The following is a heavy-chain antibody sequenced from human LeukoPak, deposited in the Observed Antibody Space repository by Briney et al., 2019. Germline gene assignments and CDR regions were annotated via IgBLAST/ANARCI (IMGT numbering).Heavy chain of an antibody. V-gene: IGHV5-51*01. D-gene: IGHD6-6*01. CDR3: ARLGAGGDSSSGLDY. J-gene: IGHJ4*02. CDR2: IYPSDSDT. CDR1: GYRFTNYW. Sequence: GESLKISCKGSGYRFTNYWIGWVRQMPGKGLEWMGIIYPSDSDTRYSPSFQGQVIISADKSISTAYLQWSSLKASDTATYFCARLGAGGDSSSGLDYWGQGTLVTVSS.